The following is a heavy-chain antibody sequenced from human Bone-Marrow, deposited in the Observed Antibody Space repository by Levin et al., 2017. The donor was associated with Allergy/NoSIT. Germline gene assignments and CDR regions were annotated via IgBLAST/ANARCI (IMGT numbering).Heavy chain of an antibody. Sequence: GGSLRLSCAASGFTFSFYAMHWVRQAPGKGLEWVGVISYDGTDKYYADSVKGRFTISRDNSNNTLYLQMNSLRTEDTAVYYCATDSSSWYLLDYWGQGTLVTVSS. D-gene: IGHD6-13*01. CDR1: GFTFSFYA. J-gene: IGHJ4*02. CDR3: ATDSSSWYLLDY. CDR2: ISYDGTDK. V-gene: IGHV3-30*04.